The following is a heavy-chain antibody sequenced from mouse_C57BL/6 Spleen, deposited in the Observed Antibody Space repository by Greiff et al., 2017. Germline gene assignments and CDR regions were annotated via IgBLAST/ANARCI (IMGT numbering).Heavy chain of an antibody. CDR1: GYAFTNYL. CDR2: INTGSGGT. Sequence: QVQLQQSGAELVRPGTSVKVSCKASGYAFTNYLIEWVKQRPGQGLEWICVINTGSGGTNYNEKFKGKATLTADKSSSTAYMQLSSLTSEDSAVYFCATGIKDYAMDYWGQGTSVTVSS. D-gene: IGHD4-1*01. V-gene: IGHV1-54*01. J-gene: IGHJ4*01. CDR3: ATGIKDYAMDY.